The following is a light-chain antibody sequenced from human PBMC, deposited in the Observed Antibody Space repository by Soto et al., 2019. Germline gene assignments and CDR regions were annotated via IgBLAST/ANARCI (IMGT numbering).Light chain of an antibody. CDR3: QQYKNWPL. V-gene: IGKV3-15*01. CDR2: GAS. CDR1: QSVGTY. J-gene: IGKJ5*01. Sequence: EIVLTQSPFTLSLSPGERATLSCRASQSVGTYLAWYQQKPGQAPRLLFYGASTRATGIPVRFSGSGFGTEFTLTISSLQSEDFAVYYCQQYKNWPLFGQGTRLEIK.